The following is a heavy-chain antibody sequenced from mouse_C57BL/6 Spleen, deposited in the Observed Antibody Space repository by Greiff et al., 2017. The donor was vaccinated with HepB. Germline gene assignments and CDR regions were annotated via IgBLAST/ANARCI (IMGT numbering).Heavy chain of an antibody. J-gene: IGHJ2*01. Sequence: EVQGVESGGDLVKPGGSLKLSCAASGFTFSSYGMSWVRQTPDKRLEWVATISSGGSYTYYPDSVKGRFTISRDNAKNTLYLQMSSLKSEDTAMYYCARHVGSNPPFDYWGQGTTLTVSS. V-gene: IGHV5-6*01. CDR1: GFTFSSYG. CDR3: ARHVGSNPPFDY. CDR2: ISSGGSYT. D-gene: IGHD2-5*01.